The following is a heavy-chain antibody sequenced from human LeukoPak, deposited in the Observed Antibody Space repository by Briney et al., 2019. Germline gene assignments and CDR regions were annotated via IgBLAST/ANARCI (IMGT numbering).Heavy chain of an antibody. CDR3: ARDPNGDCIGAFEF. CDR1: GFTFSNYA. D-gene: IGHD2-21*02. CDR2: ITSGGAP. V-gene: IGHV3-23*01. J-gene: IGHJ3*01. Sequence: GGSLRLSCAASGFTFSNYAVMWVRQAPGQGLEWVSAITSGGAPRYADSVKGRFTISRDNSKNTLYLQMNSLRAEDTAQYFCARDPNGDCIGAFEFWGRGTVVTVSS.